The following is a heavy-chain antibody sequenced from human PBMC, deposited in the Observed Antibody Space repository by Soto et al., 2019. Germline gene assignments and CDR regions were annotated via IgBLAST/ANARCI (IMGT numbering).Heavy chain of an antibody. D-gene: IGHD6-19*01. CDR1: GFTFSSYA. V-gene: IGHV3-30-3*01. CDR3: ARVQYSSGWSQIDY. CDR2: ISYDGSNK. Sequence: QVQLVESGGGVVQPGRSLRLSCAASGFTFSSYAMHWVRQAPGKGLEWVAVISYDGSNKYYADSVKGRFTISRDNSKNTLYLQMNSLRAEYTAVYYCARVQYSSGWSQIDYWGQGTLVTVSS. J-gene: IGHJ4*02.